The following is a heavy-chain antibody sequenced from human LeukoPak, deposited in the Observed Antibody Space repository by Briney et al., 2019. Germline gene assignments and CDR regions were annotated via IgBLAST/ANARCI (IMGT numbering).Heavy chain of an antibody. V-gene: IGHV3-23*01. D-gene: IGHD3-9*01. J-gene: IGHJ4*02. CDR2: ISGSGGST. CDR1: GFTFSSYA. Sequence: PGESLRLSCAASGFTFSSYAMSWVRQAPGKGLEWVSAISGSGGSTYYADSVKGRFTISRDNSKNTLYLQMNSLRAEDTAVYYCAKGDDILTGYFDYWGQGTLVTVSS. CDR3: AKGDDILTGYFDY.